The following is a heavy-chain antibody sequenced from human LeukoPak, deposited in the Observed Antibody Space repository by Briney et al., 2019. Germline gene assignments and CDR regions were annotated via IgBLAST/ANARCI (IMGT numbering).Heavy chain of an antibody. CDR3: ASNYGSGSYHYFDY. CDR2: IYYSGST. D-gene: IGHD3-10*01. CDR1: GGSIRSYF. J-gene: IGHJ4*02. V-gene: IGHV4-59*04. Sequence: SETLSLTCTVSGGSIRSYFWSWIRQPPGKGLEWIGYIYYSGSTYYNPSLKSRVTMSVDTSKNQFSLKMSSVTAADTAVYYCASNYGSGSYHYFDYWGQGTLVTVSS.